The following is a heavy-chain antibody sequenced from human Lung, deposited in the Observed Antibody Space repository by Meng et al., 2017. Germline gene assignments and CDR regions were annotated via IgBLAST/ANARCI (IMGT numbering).Heavy chain of an antibody. CDR2: IDNTGST. D-gene: IGHD1-26*01. Sequence: QLQLQESGPGLVKPSETLYLSCTVSGGSISSSSYYWGWTRQPPGKGLEWIGSIDNTGSTHYNPSLKSRVSMSIETSKNQFSLRLNSVTAADTAVYYCVRLDWELLNWFDPWGQGTLVTVSS. V-gene: IGHV4-39*01. CDR1: GGSISSSSYY. J-gene: IGHJ5*02. CDR3: VRLDWELLNWFDP.